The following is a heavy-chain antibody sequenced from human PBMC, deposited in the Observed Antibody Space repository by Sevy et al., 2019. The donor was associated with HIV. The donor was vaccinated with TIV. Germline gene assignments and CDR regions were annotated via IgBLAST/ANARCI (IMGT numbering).Heavy chain of an antibody. J-gene: IGHJ6*02. CDR2: IKQDGSEK. D-gene: IGHD1-20*01. Sequence: LSLTCAASGFTFSSFFMSWVRQAPGKGLEWVANIKQDGSEKYYVDSVKGRFTISRDNARNSVYLQMNSLRAEDTGVYYCARDLTAPYYYYGMHVWGQGTMVTVSS. CDR3: ARDLTAPYYYYGMHV. CDR1: GFTFSSFF. V-gene: IGHV3-7*01.